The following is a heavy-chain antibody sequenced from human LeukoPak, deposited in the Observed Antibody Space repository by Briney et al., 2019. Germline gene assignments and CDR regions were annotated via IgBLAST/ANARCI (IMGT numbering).Heavy chain of an antibody. D-gene: IGHD6-13*01. CDR3: ARGPTPGIAAAGTDY. Sequence: PGGSLRLSCAASGFTVSSNYMSWVRQAPGKGLEWVSVIYSGGTTYFADSVKGRFTISRDNSKNTLDLQMNSLRAEDTALYYCARGPTPGIAAAGTDYWGQGTLVTVSS. CDR1: GFTVSSNY. CDR2: IYSGGTT. V-gene: IGHV3-53*01. J-gene: IGHJ4*02.